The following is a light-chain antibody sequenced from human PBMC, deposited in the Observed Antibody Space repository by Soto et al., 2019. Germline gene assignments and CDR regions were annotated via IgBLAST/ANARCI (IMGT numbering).Light chain of an antibody. Sequence: DIQMTQSPSSLSASVGDRVTITCRASQDIKNYLAWYQQRPGRVPELLIYAASTLQSGVPSRFTGSGSGTDFTLTISSLQPEDVVTYYCQEYYSAPWTFGQGTKVDIK. CDR3: QEYYSAPWT. CDR2: AAS. J-gene: IGKJ1*01. CDR1: QDIKNY. V-gene: IGKV1-27*01.